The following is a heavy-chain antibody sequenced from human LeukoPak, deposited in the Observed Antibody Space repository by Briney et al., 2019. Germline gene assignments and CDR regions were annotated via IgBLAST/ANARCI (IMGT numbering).Heavy chain of an antibody. CDR2: ISSSGSTI. J-gene: IGHJ6*04. CDR3: AGAYYYYGMDV. CDR1: GFTFSSYE. Sequence: GGSLRLSCAASGFTFSSYEMNWVRQAPGKGLEWVSYISSSGSTIYYADSVKGRFTISRDNAKNSLYLQMNSLRAEDTAVYYCAGAYYYYGMDVWGKGTTVTVSS. V-gene: IGHV3-48*03.